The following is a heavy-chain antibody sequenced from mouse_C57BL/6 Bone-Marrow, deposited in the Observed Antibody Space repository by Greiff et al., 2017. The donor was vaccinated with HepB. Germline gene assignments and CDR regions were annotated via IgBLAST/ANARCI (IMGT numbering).Heavy chain of an antibody. V-gene: IGHV1-19*01. CDR3: ARGWFPYYFDY. CDR1: GYTFTDYY. D-gene: IGHD2-3*01. CDR2: INPYNGGT. Sequence: VQLKESGPVLVKPGASVKMSCKASGYTFTDYYMNWVKQSHGKSLEWIGVINPYNGGTSYNQKFKGKATLTVDKSSSTAYMELNSQTSEDSAVYYCARGWFPYYFDYWGQGTTLTVSS. J-gene: IGHJ2*01.